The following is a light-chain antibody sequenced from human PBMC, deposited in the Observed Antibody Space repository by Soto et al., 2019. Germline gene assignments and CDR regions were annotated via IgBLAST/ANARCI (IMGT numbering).Light chain of an antibody. J-gene: IGLJ1*01. CDR2: SNN. CDR1: GSNIGSNT. Sequence: QLVLTQPPSASGTPGQRVTISCSGSGSNIGSNTVSWYQQLPGTAPKVLIYSNNQRPSGVPDRFSGPKSGTSASLAISGLQSEDEADYFCAAWDDSLNGYVFGTGTKLTVL. CDR3: AAWDDSLNGYV. V-gene: IGLV1-44*01.